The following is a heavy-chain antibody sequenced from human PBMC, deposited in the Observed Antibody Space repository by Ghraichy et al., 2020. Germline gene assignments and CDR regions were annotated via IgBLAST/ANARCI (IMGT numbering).Heavy chain of an antibody. CDR3: ARDRFMPADGATPDY. D-gene: IGHD2-2*01. CDR1: GYSFTSYA. CDR2: NSAYSGNT. V-gene: IGHV1-18*01. Sequence: ASVKVSCKTSGYSFTSYAITWVRQAPGQGLEWMGWNSAYSGNTFYAQKLQGRVTMTTDASTSTAYMELRSLTSDDTAVYYCARDRFMPADGATPDYWGQGTLVPVSS. J-gene: IGHJ4*02.